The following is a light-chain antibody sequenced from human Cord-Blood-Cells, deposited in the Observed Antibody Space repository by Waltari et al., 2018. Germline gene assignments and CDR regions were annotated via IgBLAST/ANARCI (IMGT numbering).Light chain of an antibody. J-gene: IGKJ3*01. Sequence: EIVLTQSPATLSLSPGERATLSCRASQSCSSYLAWYQQKPGQAPRLLIYDASNRATGIPARFSGSGSGTDFTLTISSLEPEDFAVYYCQQRSNWPLTFGPGTKVDIK. V-gene: IGKV3-11*01. CDR2: DAS. CDR1: QSCSSY. CDR3: QQRSNWPLT.